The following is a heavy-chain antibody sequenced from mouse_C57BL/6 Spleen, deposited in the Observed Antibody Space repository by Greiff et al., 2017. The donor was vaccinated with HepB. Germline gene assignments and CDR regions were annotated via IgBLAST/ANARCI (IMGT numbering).Heavy chain of an antibody. Sequence: VQLVESGPGLVQPSQSLSITCTVSGFSLTSYGVHWVRQSPGKGLEWLGVIWRGGSTDYNAAFMSRLSITKDNSKSQVFFKMNSLQADDTAIYYYTIYYGSSRAMDYWGQGTSVTVSS. D-gene: IGHD1-1*01. CDR3: TIYYGSSRAMDY. V-gene: IGHV2-5*01. J-gene: IGHJ4*01. CDR2: IWRGGST. CDR1: GFSLTSYG.